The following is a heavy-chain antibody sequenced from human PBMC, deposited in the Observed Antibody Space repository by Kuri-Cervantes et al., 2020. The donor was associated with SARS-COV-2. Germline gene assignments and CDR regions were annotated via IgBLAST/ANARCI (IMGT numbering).Heavy chain of an antibody. J-gene: IGHJ3*02. D-gene: IGHD4-11*01. CDR2: INPNSGGT. CDR1: GYTFTGYY. Sequence: ASVKVSCKASGYTFTGYYMHWVRQAPGQGLEWMGWINPNSGGTNYAQKFQGRVTMTRDTSISTAYMELSRLRSDDTAVYYCARAGKLQRQGGGTGAFDIWGQGTMVTVSS. V-gene: IGHV1-2*02. CDR3: ARAGKLQRQGGGTGAFDI.